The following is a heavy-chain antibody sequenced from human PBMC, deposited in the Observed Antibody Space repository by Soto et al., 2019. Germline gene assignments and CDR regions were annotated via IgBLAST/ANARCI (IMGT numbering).Heavy chain of an antibody. Sequence: QVQLVQSGTEVKKPGASVKVSCKTSGYSFPDYGVTWVRQAPGEGLQWMGWSAAYNDDTDYAQDFQGRVTMTTDTSTSTAYMELRSLRSDDTAVYFCARSRGSAMVTSDYWGQGTLVTVSS. J-gene: IGHJ4*02. CDR2: SAAYNDDT. V-gene: IGHV1-18*01. D-gene: IGHD2-2*01. CDR3: ARSRGSAMVTSDY. CDR1: GYSFPDYG.